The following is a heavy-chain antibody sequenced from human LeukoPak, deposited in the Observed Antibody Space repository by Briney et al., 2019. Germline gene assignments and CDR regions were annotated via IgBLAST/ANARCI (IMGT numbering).Heavy chain of an antibody. CDR1: GYSIRSGYF. CDR3: ARAALGYCSGGSCEGFDP. CDR2: IFYSGST. J-gene: IGHJ5*02. V-gene: IGHV4-38-2*02. D-gene: IGHD2-15*01. Sequence: ETLSLNCSVSGYSIRSGYFWGWIRQPPGKGLEWIGNIFYSGSTYYSPSLRSRVTISVDTSKNQFSLKLSSVTAADTAVYYCARAALGYCSGGSCEGFDPWGQGTLVTVSS.